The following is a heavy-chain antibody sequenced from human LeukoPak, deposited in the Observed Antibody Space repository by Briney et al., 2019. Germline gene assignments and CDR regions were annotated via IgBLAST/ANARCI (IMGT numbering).Heavy chain of an antibody. J-gene: IGHJ4*02. CDR2: INSDGSST. V-gene: IGHV3-74*01. Sequence: GGSLRLSCAASGFTFSSYWMHWARQAPGKGLVWVSRINSDGSSTSYADSVKGRFTISRDNAKNTLYLRMNSLRAEDTAVYYCARAPLSGYSSSWLVSYWGQGTLVTVSS. D-gene: IGHD6-13*01. CDR3: ARAPLSGYSSSWLVSY. CDR1: GFTFSSYW.